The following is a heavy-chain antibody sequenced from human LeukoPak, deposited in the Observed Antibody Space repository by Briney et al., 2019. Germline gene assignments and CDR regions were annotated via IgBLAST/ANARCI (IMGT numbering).Heavy chain of an antibody. J-gene: IGHJ1*01. CDR1: GGSISSGSYY. CDR3: PLGSSGWSEYFQH. D-gene: IGHD6-19*01. Sequence: SQTLSLTCTVSGGSISSGSYYWSWIRQPAGKGLEWIGRIYTSGSTYYNPSLKSRVTISVDTSKNQFSLKLSSVTAADTAVYYCPLGSSGWSEYFQHWGQGTLVTVSS. CDR2: IYTSGST. V-gene: IGHV4-61*02.